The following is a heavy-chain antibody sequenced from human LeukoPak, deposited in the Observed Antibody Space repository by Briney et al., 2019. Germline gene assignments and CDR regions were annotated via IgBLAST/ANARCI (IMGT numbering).Heavy chain of an antibody. CDR3: AREFHPYYYDSSGNAFDI. CDR2: INPNSGGT. J-gene: IGHJ3*02. CDR1: GYTFTGYY. Sequence: ASVTVSCKASGYTFTGYYMHWVRQAPGQGLEWMGWINPNSGGTNYAQKFQGRVTMTRDTSISTAYMELSRLRSDDTAVYYCAREFHPYYYDSSGNAFDIWGQGTMVTVSS. D-gene: IGHD3-22*01. V-gene: IGHV1-2*02.